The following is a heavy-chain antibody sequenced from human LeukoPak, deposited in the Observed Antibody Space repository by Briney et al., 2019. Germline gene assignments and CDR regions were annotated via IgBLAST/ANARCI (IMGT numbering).Heavy chain of an antibody. CDR1: GGSFSGYY. Sequence: SETLSLTCAVYGGSFSGYYWSWIRQPPGKGLEWIGEINHIGSTNYNPSLKSRVTISVDTSKNQFSLKLSSVTAADTAVYYCARPNKLYDRHAFDIWGQGTMVTVSS. D-gene: IGHD3-22*01. J-gene: IGHJ3*02. CDR3: ARPNKLYDRHAFDI. CDR2: INHIGST. V-gene: IGHV4-34*01.